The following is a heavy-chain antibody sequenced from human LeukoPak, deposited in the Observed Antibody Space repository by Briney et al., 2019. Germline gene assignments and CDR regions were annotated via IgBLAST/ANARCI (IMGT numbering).Heavy chain of an antibody. J-gene: IGHJ5*02. CDR1: GFTVSNSF. CDR2: ISSGGST. Sequence: GGSLRLPCAASGFTVSNSFMNWVRQAPGRGLEWVSLISSGGSTEYADSVKGRFTVSRDNSRNTLYLQMSSLRVEDTAVHYCARDSFSGSYLFDPWGQGTLVTVSS. D-gene: IGHD3-10*01. V-gene: IGHV3-53*01. CDR3: ARDSFSGSYLFDP.